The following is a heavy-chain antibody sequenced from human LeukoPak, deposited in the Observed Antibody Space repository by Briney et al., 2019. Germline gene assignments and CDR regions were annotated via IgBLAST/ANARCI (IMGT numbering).Heavy chain of an antibody. J-gene: IGHJ4*02. Sequence: GGSLRLSCAASGFTFSSYGMSWVRQAPGKGLEWVSAISGSGDNTYYADSVKGRFTISRDNSKNTLFLQMNSLRAEDTAVYYCAKGGVVPAAIPLDFDYWGQGTLVTVSS. CDR3: AKGGVVPAAIPLDFDY. V-gene: IGHV3-23*01. CDR1: GFTFSSYG. CDR2: ISGSGDNT. D-gene: IGHD2-2*01.